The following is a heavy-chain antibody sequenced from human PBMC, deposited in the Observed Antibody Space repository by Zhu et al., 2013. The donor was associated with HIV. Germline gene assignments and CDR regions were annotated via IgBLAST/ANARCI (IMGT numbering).Heavy chain of an antibody. Sequence: QVQLVQSGAEVKKPGASVKVSCKASGYTFTAYYIHWVRQAPGQGLEWMGWINPNSGGTKYAQMFQGRVTMTRDTSISTAYMELSRLRSDDTAVYYCARGRYGGYGNWFDPWGQGTLVTVSS. CDR3: ARGRYGGYGNWFDP. CDR2: INPNSGGT. V-gene: IGHV1-2*02. D-gene: IGHD5-12*01. CDR1: GYTFTAYY. J-gene: IGHJ5*02.